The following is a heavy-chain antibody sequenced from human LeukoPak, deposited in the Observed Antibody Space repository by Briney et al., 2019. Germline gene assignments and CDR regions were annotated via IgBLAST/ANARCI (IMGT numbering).Heavy chain of an antibody. CDR2: IKQDGGQI. D-gene: IGHD4-17*01. J-gene: IGHJ4*02. CDR3: ARLGARQMLEY. CDR1: EFAFSSYW. Sequence: GGSLRLSCAASEFAFSSYWMSWVRQAPGKGLEWVANIKQDGGQIYYLESVKGRFTVSRDNAKNSLYLQMNSLRAEDTAVYYCARLGARQMLEYWGQGTLVTVSS. V-gene: IGHV3-7*01.